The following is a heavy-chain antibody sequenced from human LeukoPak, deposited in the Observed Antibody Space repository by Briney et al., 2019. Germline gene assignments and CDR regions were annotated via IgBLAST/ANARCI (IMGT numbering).Heavy chain of an antibody. V-gene: IGHV3-7*01. CDR3: ARRRSIAAFFGDWFDP. D-gene: IGHD6-6*01. Sequence: GGSLRLSCAASGSTFSSYWMSWVRQAPGKGLEWVANIKQDGSEKYYVDSVKGRFTISRDNAKNSLYLQMNSPRAEDTAVYYCARRRSIAAFFGDWFDPWGQGTLVTVSS. CDR1: GSTFSSYW. J-gene: IGHJ5*02. CDR2: IKQDGSEK.